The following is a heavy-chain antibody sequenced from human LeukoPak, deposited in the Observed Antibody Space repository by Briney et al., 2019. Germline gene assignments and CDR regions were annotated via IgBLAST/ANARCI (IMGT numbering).Heavy chain of an antibody. V-gene: IGHV3-23*01. J-gene: IGHJ4*02. Sequence: SGGSLRLSCAASGFTFSSYAMSWVRQAPGKGLEWVSAICGSGGSTYYADSVKGRFTISRDNSKNTLYLQMNSLRAEDTAVYYCPKDQAKGGTMVRGKGSGTFDSWGQGTLVTAS. D-gene: IGHD3-10*01. CDR2: ICGSGGST. CDR1: GFTFSSYA. CDR3: PKDQAKGGTMVRGKGSGTFDS.